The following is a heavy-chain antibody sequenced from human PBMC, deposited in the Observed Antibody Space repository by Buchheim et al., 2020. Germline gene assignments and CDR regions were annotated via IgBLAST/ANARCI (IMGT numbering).Heavy chain of an antibody. CDR1: GFIFSRFG. J-gene: IGHJ4*02. D-gene: IGHD2-15*01. Sequence: QVQLVESGGGVVQPGRSLRLSCAVSGFIFSRFGMNWVRQTPGKGLEWVAFISHDGSKKDYADSVKGRFTISRDNSKNTLYLQMNSLRAEDTAVYYCARDVGGRVGDYWGQGTL. CDR3: ARDVGGRVGDY. CDR2: ISHDGSKK. V-gene: IGHV3-30*03.